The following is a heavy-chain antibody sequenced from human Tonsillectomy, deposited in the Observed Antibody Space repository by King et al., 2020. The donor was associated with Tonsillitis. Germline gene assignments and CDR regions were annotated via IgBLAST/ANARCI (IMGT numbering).Heavy chain of an antibody. D-gene: IGHD6-19*01. V-gene: IGHV3-74*01. J-gene: IGHJ4*02. Sequence: DVQLVESGGGLVQPGGSLRLSCAASGFTFSSYWMHWVRQVPGKGLVWVSRINSDGSSTSYADSVKGRFTISRDNAKNTLYPKMNSLRAEDTAMYYCVRGQDSGWPFDYWGQGTLVTVSS. CDR2: INSDGSST. CDR3: VRGQDSGWPFDY. CDR1: GFTFSSYW.